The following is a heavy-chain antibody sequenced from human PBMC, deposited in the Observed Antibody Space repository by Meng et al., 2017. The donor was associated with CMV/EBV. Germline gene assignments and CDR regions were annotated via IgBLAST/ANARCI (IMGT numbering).Heavy chain of an antibody. V-gene: IGHV1-2*02. Sequence: ASVKVSCKASGYTFTGYYMHWVRQDPGQGLEWMGWINPNSGGTNYAQKFQGRVTMTRDTSISTAYMELSRLRSDDTAVYYCARVLRQQLVPGYFDYWGQGTLVTVSS. CDR3: ARVLRQQLVPGYFDY. CDR1: GYTFTGYY. D-gene: IGHD6-13*01. J-gene: IGHJ4*02. CDR2: INPNSGGT.